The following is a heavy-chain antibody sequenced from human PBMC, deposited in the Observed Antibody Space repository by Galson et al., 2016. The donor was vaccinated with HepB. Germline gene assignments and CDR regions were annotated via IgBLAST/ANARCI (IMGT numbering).Heavy chain of an antibody. D-gene: IGHD3-3*01. CDR3: ARDGVRWSPVEYFHH. V-gene: IGHV3-23*01. CDR2: ISGSGSST. CDR1: GFTFSHFG. Sequence: SLRLSCAASGFTFSHFGMSWVRQAPGKGLEWVSLISGSGSSTSYADSVEGRFTISRDNSKNTLYLQMSSLSPDDTAVYYCARDGVRWSPVEYFHHWGQGTLVSVSS. J-gene: IGHJ1*01.